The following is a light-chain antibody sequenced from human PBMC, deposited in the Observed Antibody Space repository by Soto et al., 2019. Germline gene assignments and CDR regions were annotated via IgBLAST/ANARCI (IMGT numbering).Light chain of an antibody. CDR3: QQYYSYPWT. J-gene: IGKJ1*01. Sequence: AIRMTQSPSSLSASTGDRVTITCRASQGISSYLAWYQQKPGKAPKLLIYAASTLQSGVPSRFSGSGSGTDFTLTISFLQSADFAPYYCQQYYSYPWTFGQGTKVEIK. CDR1: QGISSY. V-gene: IGKV1-8*01. CDR2: AAS.